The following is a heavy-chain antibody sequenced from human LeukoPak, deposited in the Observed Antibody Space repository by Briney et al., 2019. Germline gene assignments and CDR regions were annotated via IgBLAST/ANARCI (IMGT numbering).Heavy chain of an antibody. D-gene: IGHD6-13*01. CDR1: GFTFSDYY. J-gene: IGHJ4*02. CDR2: SSGSSI. CDR3: AREGSSSWYVDY. V-gene: IGHV3-11*01. Sequence: KPGGSLRLSCAASGFTFSDYYMSWIRQAPGKGLEWVSYSSGSSIYYADFVKGRFTISRDNAKNSLYLQMNSLRAKDTAVYYCAREGSSSWYVDYWGQGTLVTVSS.